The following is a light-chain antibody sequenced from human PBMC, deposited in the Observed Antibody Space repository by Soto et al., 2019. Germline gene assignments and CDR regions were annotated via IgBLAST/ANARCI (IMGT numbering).Light chain of an antibody. CDR2: AAS. V-gene: IGKV1-39*01. Sequence: DIQMTQSPSSLSASVGNIFTSTCRSSQNITNYLHWYQQKPGKATNFMIYAASSLQRGLPSRFSGSGSATDFTLTISSLHHEDFATYSCQQSYSTPITFGQGTRLEIK. CDR1: QNITNY. J-gene: IGKJ5*01. CDR3: QQSYSTPIT.